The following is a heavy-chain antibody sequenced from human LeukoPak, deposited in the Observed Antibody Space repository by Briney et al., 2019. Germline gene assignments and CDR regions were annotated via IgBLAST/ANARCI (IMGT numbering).Heavy chain of an antibody. CDR1: GFTFSSYA. CDR3: ARDPYDSSGFDY. V-gene: IGHV3-30-3*01. CDR2: ISYDGSNK. J-gene: IGHJ4*02. D-gene: IGHD3-22*01. Sequence: GGSLRLFCAASGFTFSSYAMHWVRQAPGKGLEWVAVISYDGSNKYYADSVKGRFTISRDNSKNTLYLQMNSLRAEDTAVYYCARDPYDSSGFDYWGQGTLVTVSS.